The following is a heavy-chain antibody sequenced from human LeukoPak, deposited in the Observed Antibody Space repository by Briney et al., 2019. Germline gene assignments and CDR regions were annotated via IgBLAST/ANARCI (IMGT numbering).Heavy chain of an antibody. CDR2: IKQDGSEK. CDR1: GFTFSSYW. Sequence: PGGSLRLSCAASGFTFSSYWMSWVRQAPGKGLEWVANIKQDGSEKYYVDSVKGRFTISRDNAKNSLYLQMNSLRAEDTAVYYCARVGYQLLSTPYYFDYWGQGTLVTVSS. J-gene: IGHJ4*02. D-gene: IGHD2-2*01. CDR3: ARVGYQLLSTPYYFDY. V-gene: IGHV3-7*01.